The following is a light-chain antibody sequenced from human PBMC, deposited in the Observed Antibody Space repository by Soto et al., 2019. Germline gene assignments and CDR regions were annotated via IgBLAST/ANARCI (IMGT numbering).Light chain of an antibody. J-gene: IGKJ1*01. CDR2: GAS. CDR1: QSVSSSY. Sequence: EIVLTQSPGTLSLSPGERATLSCRASQSVSSSYLAWYQQKPGQAPRLLIYGASSRATGIPDRFSGSGSGTDFTLTISRLGPEGFAVYYCQQYGSSPPWTFGQGTKVEIK. V-gene: IGKV3-20*01. CDR3: QQYGSSPPWT.